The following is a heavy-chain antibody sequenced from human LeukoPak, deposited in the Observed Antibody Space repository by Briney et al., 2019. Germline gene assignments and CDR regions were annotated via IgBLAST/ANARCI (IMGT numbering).Heavy chain of an antibody. Sequence: PGGSLRLSCAASGFTFSSYWMYWVRQAPGKGLVWVSRIKPDGSSTSYADSVKGRFTISRDNAKNSLYLQMNSLRAEDMALYYCAKAGSSRLAEALYFDYWGQGTLVTVSS. D-gene: IGHD6-6*01. CDR2: IKPDGSST. CDR1: GFTFSSYW. J-gene: IGHJ4*02. V-gene: IGHV3-74*01. CDR3: AKAGSSRLAEALYFDY.